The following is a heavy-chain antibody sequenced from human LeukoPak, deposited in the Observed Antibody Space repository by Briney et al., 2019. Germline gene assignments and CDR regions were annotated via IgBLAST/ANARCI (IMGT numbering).Heavy chain of an antibody. CDR1: GFTFSSYW. D-gene: IGHD3/OR15-3a*01. J-gene: IGHJ5*02. V-gene: IGHV3-74*01. Sequence: GGSLRLSCAASGFTFSSYWMHWVRQAPGKGLVWVSRINSDGSSTSYANSVKGRFTISRDNAKNTLYLQMNSLRAEDTAVYYCARCPRGVDFSWFDPWGQGTLVTVSS. CDR3: ARCPRGVDFSWFDP. CDR2: INSDGSST.